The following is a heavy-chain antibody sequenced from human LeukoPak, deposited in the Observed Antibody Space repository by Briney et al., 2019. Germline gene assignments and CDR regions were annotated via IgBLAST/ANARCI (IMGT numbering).Heavy chain of an antibody. V-gene: IGHV4-30-2*01. CDR3: ARGGSSSWRPFDF. D-gene: IGHD6-13*01. Sequence: SQTLSLTCAVSGGSISSGGYSWSWIRQPPGKGLEWIGYIYHSGSTYYNPSLKSRVTISVDRSKTRFSLRLSSVTAADTAVYYCARGGSSSWRPFDFWGQGTLVTVSS. CDR2: IYHSGST. J-gene: IGHJ4*02. CDR1: GGSISSGGYS.